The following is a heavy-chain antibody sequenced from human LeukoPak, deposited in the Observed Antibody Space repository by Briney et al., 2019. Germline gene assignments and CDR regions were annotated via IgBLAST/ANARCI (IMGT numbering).Heavy chain of an antibody. D-gene: IGHD3-10*01. CDR2: IYTSGST. V-gene: IGHV4-4*07. Sequence: SETLSLTCTVSGGSISSCYWSWIRQPAGKGLEWIGRIYTSGSTNYNPSLKSRVTMSVDTSKNQFSLKLSSVTAVDTAVYYCARDLWALRGWYFDYWGQGTLVTVSS. CDR1: GGSISSCY. J-gene: IGHJ4*02. CDR3: ARDLWALRGWYFDY.